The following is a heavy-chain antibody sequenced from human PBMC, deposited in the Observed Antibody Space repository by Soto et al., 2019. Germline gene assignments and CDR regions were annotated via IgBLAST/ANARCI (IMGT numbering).Heavy chain of an antibody. J-gene: IGHJ5*02. V-gene: IGHV4-31*03. CDR3: ARVKVGATGSWFDP. D-gene: IGHD1-26*01. CDR1: GGSISSGGYY. CDR2: IYYSGST. Sequence: SETLSLTCTVSGGSISSGGYYWNWIRQHPGKGLEWIGYIYYSGSTNYNPSLKSRVTISVDTSKNQFSLKLSSVTAADTAVYYCARVKVGATGSWFDPWGQGTLVTVSS.